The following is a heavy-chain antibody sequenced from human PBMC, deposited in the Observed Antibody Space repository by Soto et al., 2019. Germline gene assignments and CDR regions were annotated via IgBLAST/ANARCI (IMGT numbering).Heavy chain of an antibody. Sequence: GGSLRLSCAASGFTVSSNYMSWVRQAPGKGLEWVSVIYSGGSTYYADSVKGRFTISRDNSKNTLYLQMNSLRAEDTAVYYCARDRVDFWSSYYYYYGMDVWGQGTTVTVSS. CDR3: ARDRVDFWSSYYYYYGMDV. CDR1: GFTVSSNY. V-gene: IGHV3-53*01. J-gene: IGHJ6*02. CDR2: IYSGGST. D-gene: IGHD3-3*01.